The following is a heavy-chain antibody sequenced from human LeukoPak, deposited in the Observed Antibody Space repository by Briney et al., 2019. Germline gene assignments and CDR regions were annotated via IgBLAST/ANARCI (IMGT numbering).Heavy chain of an antibody. V-gene: IGHV1-69*13. Sequence: ASVKVSCKASGDTFTTYTIAWVRQAPGQGLEYMGGIIPLLQTADYAQRFQGKVTITADESTNTAYLALSNLTSEDTAVYYCARLVGSSFDYWGQGTLVIVSS. D-gene: IGHD1-26*01. CDR2: IIPLLQTA. CDR3: ARLVGSSFDY. CDR1: GDTFTTYT. J-gene: IGHJ4*02.